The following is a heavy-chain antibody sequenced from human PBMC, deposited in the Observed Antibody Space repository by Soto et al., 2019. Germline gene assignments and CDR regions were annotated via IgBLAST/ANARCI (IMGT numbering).Heavy chain of an antibody. V-gene: IGHV3-23*01. D-gene: IGHD6-13*01. CDR3: GKEGQELTYYFDY. J-gene: IGHJ4*02. CDR1: GFTFSNYA. CDR2: ISGRGGTT. Sequence: PGGSLRLSCAAYGFTFSNYAMSWVRQAPGKGLEWVSSISGRGGTTYNAASVKGRIITFSDDYKHMLFLLMYSLRADEAAEYYCGKEGQELTYYFDYWGPGTLVTVSS.